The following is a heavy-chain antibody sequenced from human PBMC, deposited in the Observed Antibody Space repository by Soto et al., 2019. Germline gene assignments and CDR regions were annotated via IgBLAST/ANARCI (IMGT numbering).Heavy chain of an antibody. D-gene: IGHD3-10*01. CDR1: GFTFSSYG. J-gene: IGHJ6*03. Sequence: EGSLRLSCAASGFTFSSYGMHWVRQAPGKGLEWVAVIWYDGSNKYYADSVKGRFTISRDNSKNTLYLQMNSLRAEDTAVYYCARDNLWFGENYYMDVWGKGTTVTVSS. CDR2: IWYDGSNK. V-gene: IGHV3-33*01. CDR3: ARDNLWFGENYYMDV.